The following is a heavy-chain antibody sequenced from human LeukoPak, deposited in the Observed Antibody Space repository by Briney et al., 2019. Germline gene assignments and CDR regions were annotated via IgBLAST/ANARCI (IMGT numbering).Heavy chain of an antibody. J-gene: IGHJ6*03. CDR2: IYTSGST. CDR3: ARGEYGGGYYYMDV. V-gene: IGHV4-4*07. CDR1: GGSISSYY. D-gene: IGHD3-16*01. Sequence: SETLSLTCTVSGGSISSYYWSWIRQPAGKGLEWIGRIYTSGSTNYNPSLKSRVTISVDKSKDQFSLKLSSVTAADTAVYYCARGEYGGGYYYMDVWGKGTTVTVSS.